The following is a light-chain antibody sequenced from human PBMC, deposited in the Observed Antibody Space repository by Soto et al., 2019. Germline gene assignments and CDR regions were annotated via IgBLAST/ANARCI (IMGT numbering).Light chain of an antibody. J-gene: IGLJ1*01. CDR1: SSDVGDYNY. V-gene: IGLV2-8*01. CDR3: SSYAGSNNYV. CDR2: EVT. Sequence: QSALTQPPSASGSPGQSVTISCTGTSSDVGDYNYVSWYQQHPGKAPKLMIYEVTKRPSGVPDRFSGSKSGNTASLIVSGLQAEDEADYYCSSYAGSNNYVFGTGTKLTV.